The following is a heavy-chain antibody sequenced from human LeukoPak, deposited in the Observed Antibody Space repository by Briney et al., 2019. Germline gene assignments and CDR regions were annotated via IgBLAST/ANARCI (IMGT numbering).Heavy chain of an antibody. J-gene: IGHJ5*02. CDR2: IYYSGST. V-gene: IGHV4-59*01. Sequence: SETLSLTCTVSGGPISSYYWSWIRQPPGKGLEWIGYIYYSGSTNYNPSLKSRVTISVDTSKNQFSLKLSSVTAADTAVYYCARSPHCSSTSCYIRWFDPWGQGTLVTVSS. D-gene: IGHD2-2*02. CDR1: GGPISSYY. CDR3: ARSPHCSSTSCYIRWFDP.